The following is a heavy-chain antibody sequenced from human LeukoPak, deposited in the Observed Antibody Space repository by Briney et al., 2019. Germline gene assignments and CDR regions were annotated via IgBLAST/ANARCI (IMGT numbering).Heavy chain of an antibody. CDR1: GGSISSSSYY. CDR3: ASLWPYQLSAFDI. CDR2: INHSGST. J-gene: IGHJ3*02. Sequence: SETLSLTCTVSGGSISSSSYYWGWIRQPPGKGLEWIGEINHSGSTNYNPSLKSRVTISVDTSKNQFSLKLSSVTAADTAVYYCASLWPYQLSAFDIWGQGTMVTVSS. D-gene: IGHD2-2*01. V-gene: IGHV4-39*07.